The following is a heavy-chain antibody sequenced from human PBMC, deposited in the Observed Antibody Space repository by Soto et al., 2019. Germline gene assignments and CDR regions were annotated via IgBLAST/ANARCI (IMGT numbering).Heavy chain of an antibody. D-gene: IGHD6-19*01. Sequence: QVQLVQSGAEVKKPGASVKVSCKASGYTFTSYGISWVRQAPGQGLEWMGWISAYNGNTNYAQKLEGRGTMTTDTSTSTAYMELRSLRSAVTAVYYCARVQASGWLNWFDPWGQGTLVTVSS. J-gene: IGHJ5*02. V-gene: IGHV1-18*01. CDR1: GYTFTSYG. CDR3: ARVQASGWLNWFDP. CDR2: ISAYNGNT.